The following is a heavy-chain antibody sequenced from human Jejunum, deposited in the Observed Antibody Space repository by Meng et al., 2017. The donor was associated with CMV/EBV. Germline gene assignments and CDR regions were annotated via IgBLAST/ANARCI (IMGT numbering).Heavy chain of an antibody. Sequence: QVQLQESGPGLVKPSQALSLTCSVSGGSIGSGDYYWSWIRQPPGKGLEWIGYIHDTGSTYYNPSLKGRVDISLGTSRNHFSLTLSSVTAEDTAVYFCARGSIFVSFDSWGQGTLVTVSS. CDR2: IHDTGST. CDR1: GGSIGSGDYY. V-gene: IGHV4-30-4*08. CDR3: ARGSIFVSFDS. J-gene: IGHJ4*02. D-gene: IGHD3-3*01.